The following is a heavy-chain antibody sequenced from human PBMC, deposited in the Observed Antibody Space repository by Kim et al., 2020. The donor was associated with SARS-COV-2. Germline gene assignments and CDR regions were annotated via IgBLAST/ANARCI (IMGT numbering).Heavy chain of an antibody. Sequence: RYSPSFQGQVTSSADKSISTAYLQWSSLKASDTAMYYCARHGAVGATHYWGQGTLVTVSS. CDR3: ARHGAVGATHY. D-gene: IGHD1-26*01. V-gene: IGHV5-51*01. J-gene: IGHJ4*02.